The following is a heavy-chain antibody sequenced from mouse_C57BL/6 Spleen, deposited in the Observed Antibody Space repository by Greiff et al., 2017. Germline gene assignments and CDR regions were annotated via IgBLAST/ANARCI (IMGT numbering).Heavy chain of an antibody. D-gene: IGHD2-2*01. CDR3: ARSTYGYSVGDYYAMDY. Sequence: EVKLVESGGGLVKPGGSLKLSCAASGFTFSDYGMHWVRQAPEQGLEWVAYISSGSSTFYYADTVKGRFPIPSATAKNTLFLQMTSQRSEDTAMYYCARSTYGYSVGDYYAMDYWGQGTSVTVSS. J-gene: IGHJ4*01. CDR2: ISSGSSTF. V-gene: IGHV5-17*01. CDR1: GFTFSDYG.